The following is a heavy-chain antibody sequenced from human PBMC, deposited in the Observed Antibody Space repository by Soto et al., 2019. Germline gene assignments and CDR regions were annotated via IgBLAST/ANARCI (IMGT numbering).Heavy chain of an antibody. D-gene: IGHD6-6*01. CDR3: AKVGTSSLRDWFDP. CDR1: GFTFSSYA. V-gene: IGHV3-30*18. Sequence: PGGSLRLSCAASGFTFSSYAMHWVRQTPGKGLEWVAVMSSDGASKYYADSVKGRFTISRDNSKYTLYLQMNSLRGDDSAVYYCAKVGTSSLRDWFDPWVQGTLVTVSS. J-gene: IGHJ5*02. CDR2: MSSDGASK.